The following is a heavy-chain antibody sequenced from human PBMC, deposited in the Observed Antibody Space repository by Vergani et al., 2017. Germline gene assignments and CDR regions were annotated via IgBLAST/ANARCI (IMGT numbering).Heavy chain of an antibody. J-gene: IGHJ4*02. Sequence: EVQLLESGGGLVQPGGSLRLSCAASGFTFSSYAMSWVRQAPGKGLEWVSAISGSGGSTYYADSVKGRFTISRDNSKNTLYLQMNSLRAEDTAVYYCAKERNPIFGVVITPFFDYWGQGTLVTVSS. CDR3: AKERNPIFGVVITPFFDY. V-gene: IGHV3-23*01. CDR2: ISGSGGST. D-gene: IGHD3-3*01. CDR1: GFTFSSYA.